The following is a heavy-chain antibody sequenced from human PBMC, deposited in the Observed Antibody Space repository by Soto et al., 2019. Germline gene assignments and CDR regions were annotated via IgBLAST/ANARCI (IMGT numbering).Heavy chain of an antibody. CDR2: IYQSGVT. CDR1: GDSYSISTYS. CDR3: AGMPYTSGLRFDP. J-gene: IGHJ5*02. V-gene: IGHV4-30-2*01. D-gene: IGHD6-19*01. Sequence: SETLSLTCNMSGDSYSISTYSWSWIRQPPGRALQWIGFIYQSGVTSYNPPLASRVSISLDRSNNQCSLKLKSVTAADTAVYFRAGMPYTSGLRFDPWGPGTLVTVSS.